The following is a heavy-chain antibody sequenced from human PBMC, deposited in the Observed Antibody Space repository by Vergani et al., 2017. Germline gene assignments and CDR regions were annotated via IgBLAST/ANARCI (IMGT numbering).Heavy chain of an antibody. CDR2: INHSGST. Sequence: QVQLQQWGAGLLKPSETLSLTCAVYGGSFSGYYWSWIRQPPGKGLEWIGEINHSGSTNYNPSLKSRVTISVDTSKNQFSLKLSSVTAADTAVYYWARDGAHDIYYYGMDVWGQGTTVTVSS. D-gene: IGHD3-9*01. V-gene: IGHV4-34*01. CDR3: ARDGAHDIYYYGMDV. J-gene: IGHJ6*02. CDR1: GGSFSGYY.